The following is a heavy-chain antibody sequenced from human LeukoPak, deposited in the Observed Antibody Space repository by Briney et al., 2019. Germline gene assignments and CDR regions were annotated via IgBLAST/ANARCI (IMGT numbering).Heavy chain of an antibody. CDR1: GGSISNYY. Sequence: SETLSLTCTVSGGSISNYYWSWIRQAPGKGLEWIGYIYNSGTTTYNPSLQSRATISVDTSQNQISLRLSSVTAADTAIYYCTRPYSGDYAFDVCGHGTMVTVSS. V-gene: IGHV4-59*08. D-gene: IGHD4-17*01. CDR3: TRPYSGDYAFDV. CDR2: IYNSGTT. J-gene: IGHJ3*01.